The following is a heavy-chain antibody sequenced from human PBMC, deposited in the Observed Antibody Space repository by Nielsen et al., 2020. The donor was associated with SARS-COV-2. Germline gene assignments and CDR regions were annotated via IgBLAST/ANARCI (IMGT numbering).Heavy chain of an antibody. CDR1: GFTFSSYS. CDR2: IKQDGSEK. V-gene: IGHV3-7*01. J-gene: IGHJ4*02. Sequence: GGSLRLSCAASGFTFSSYSMNWVRQAPGKGLEWVANIKQDGSEKYYVDSVKGRFTISRDNAKNSLYLQMNSLRAEDTAVYYCASGAVAGGYWGQGTLVTVSS. D-gene: IGHD3-16*01. CDR3: ASGAVAGGY.